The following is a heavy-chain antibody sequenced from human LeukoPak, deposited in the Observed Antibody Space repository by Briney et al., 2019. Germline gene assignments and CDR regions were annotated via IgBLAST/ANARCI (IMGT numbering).Heavy chain of an antibody. CDR3: ARGLRNRGYETPYYYYGMDV. V-gene: IGHV3-21*01. D-gene: IGHD5-12*01. J-gene: IGHJ6*04. CDR1: GFTFSSYS. CDR2: ISSSSSYI. Sequence: GGSLRLSCAASGFTFSSYSMNWVRQAPGKGLEWVSSISSSSSYIYYADSVKGRFTISRDNAKNSLYLQMNSLRAEDTAVYYCARGLRNRGYETPYYYYGMDVWGKGTTVTVSS.